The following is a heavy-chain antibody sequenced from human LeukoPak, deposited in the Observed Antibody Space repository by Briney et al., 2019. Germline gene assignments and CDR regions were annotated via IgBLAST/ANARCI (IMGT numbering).Heavy chain of an antibody. J-gene: IGHJ4*02. V-gene: IGHV3-30*04. CDR1: RFTFSSHV. Sequence: PGGSLRLSCAASRFTFSSHVFYCVCPAPGKGLGWVAFISNDGTTKYYADSVKGRFSISRDNSTNTLYLQMDNLRTEDTAVFYCARDHRRPVARSGYFDSWGQGTLVTVSS. CDR2: ISNDGTTK. CDR3: ARDHRRPVARSGYFDS. D-gene: IGHD3-16*02.